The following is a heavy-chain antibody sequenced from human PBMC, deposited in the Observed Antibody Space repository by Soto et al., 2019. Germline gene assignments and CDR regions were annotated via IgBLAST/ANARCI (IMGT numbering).Heavy chain of an antibody. V-gene: IGHV3-23*01. CDR3: ATDGYHYDSGGYLI. J-gene: IGHJ4*02. CDR2: ISNSGGGT. CDR1: GFTFSSYA. Sequence: EVQLLESGGGLVQPGGSLRLSCVGPGFTFSSYAMSWVRQAPGKGLEWVSAISNSGGGTYYADSVKGRFTISRDNSKNTLYLQMNSLRTEDTAVYYCATDGYHYDSGGYLIWGQGTLVTVSS. D-gene: IGHD3-22*01.